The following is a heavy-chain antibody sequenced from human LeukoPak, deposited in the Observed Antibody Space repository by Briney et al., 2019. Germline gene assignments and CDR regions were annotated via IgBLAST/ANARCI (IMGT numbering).Heavy chain of an antibody. Sequence: PGGSLRLSCAASGFTFRTYGMNWVRQAPGKGLEWVSHISSSSSSIYYADSVKGRFTISRDNAKNSLYLQMNSLRAEDTAAYYCARVWVNWFDPWGQGTLVTVSS. J-gene: IGHJ5*02. D-gene: IGHD7-27*01. CDR1: GFTFRTYG. CDR2: ISSSSSSI. V-gene: IGHV3-48*04. CDR3: ARVWVNWFDP.